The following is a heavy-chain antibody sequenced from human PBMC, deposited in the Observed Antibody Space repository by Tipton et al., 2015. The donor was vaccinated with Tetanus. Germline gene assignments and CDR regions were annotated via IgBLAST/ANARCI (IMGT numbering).Heavy chain of an antibody. D-gene: IGHD3-10*01. CDR1: GGSISSGTYY. J-gene: IGHJ3*02. Sequence: TLSLTCTVSGGSISSGTYYWNWIRQHPGKGLEWIGYIYSSGSTYYNPSLKSRLTISVDTSKNQFSLKLSSVTAADTAVYYCARDIGSGDTDALNIWGQGTMVTVPS. CDR3: ARDIGSGDTDALNI. V-gene: IGHV4-31*03. CDR2: IYSSGST.